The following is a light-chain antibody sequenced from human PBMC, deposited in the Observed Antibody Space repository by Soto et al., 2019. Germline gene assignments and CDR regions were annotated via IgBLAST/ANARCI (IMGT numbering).Light chain of an antibody. CDR2: AAS. Sequence: DIQMTQSPSSLSASVGDRVNITCRASQSISSYLNWYQQKPGKDPKLLIYAASSLQSGVPSRFSGSGSGTDFNLTISRLQTEDVATYYCQKYNSATLTFGGGTKVEIK. CDR3: QKYNSATLT. CDR1: QSISSY. V-gene: IGKV1-39*01. J-gene: IGKJ4*01.